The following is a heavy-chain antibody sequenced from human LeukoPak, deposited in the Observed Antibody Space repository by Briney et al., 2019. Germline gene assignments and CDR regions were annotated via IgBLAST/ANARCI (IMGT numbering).Heavy chain of an antibody. D-gene: IGHD3-3*01. Sequence: PSETLSLTCAVYGGSFSGYYWSWIRQPPGKGPEWIGEINHSGSTNYNPSLKSRVTISVDTSKNQFSLKLSSVTAADTAVYYCARTDFWSGSHFDYWGQGTLVTVSS. CDR3: ARTDFWSGSHFDY. J-gene: IGHJ4*02. CDR2: INHSGST. V-gene: IGHV4-34*01. CDR1: GGSFSGYY.